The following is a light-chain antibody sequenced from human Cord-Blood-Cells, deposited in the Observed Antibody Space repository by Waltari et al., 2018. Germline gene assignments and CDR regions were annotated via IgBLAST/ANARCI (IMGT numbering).Light chain of an antibody. Sequence: QSALTQPASVSGSPGQSITLSCTGTSSDLGGYNYVSWYQQHPDKAPKLMIYDVSNRPSGVSNRFSGSKSGNTASLTISGLQAEDEADYYCSSYTSSSTYVVFGGGTKLTVL. CDR3: SSYTSSSTYVV. J-gene: IGLJ2*01. CDR1: SSDLGGYNY. CDR2: DVS. V-gene: IGLV2-14*01.